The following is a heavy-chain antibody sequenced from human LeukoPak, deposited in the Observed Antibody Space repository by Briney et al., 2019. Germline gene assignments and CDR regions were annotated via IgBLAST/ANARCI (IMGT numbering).Heavy chain of an antibody. CDR3: ARHQPARDNTYYDYVWGPGGDAFDI. CDR1: GYTFTSYD. V-gene: IGHV1-8*03. J-gene: IGHJ3*02. Sequence: GASVKVFCKASGYTFTSYDINWVRQATGQGLEWMGWMNPNSGNTGYAQKFQGRVTITRNTSISTAYMELSSLRAEDTAVYYCARHQPARDNTYYDYVWGPGGDAFDIWGQGTMVTVSS. D-gene: IGHD3-16*01. CDR2: MNPNSGNT.